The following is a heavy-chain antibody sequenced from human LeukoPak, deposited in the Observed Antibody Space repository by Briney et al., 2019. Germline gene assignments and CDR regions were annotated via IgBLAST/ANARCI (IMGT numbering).Heavy chain of an antibody. Sequence: SETLSLTCAVYGGSFSGYYWSWIRQPPGKGLEWIGEINHSGSTNYNPSLKSRVTISVDTSKNQFSLKLSSVTAADTAVYFCARVVAARPKEVDDAFDIWGQGTMVTVSS. CDR2: INHSGST. CDR1: GGSFSGYY. J-gene: IGHJ3*02. CDR3: ARVVAARPKEVDDAFDI. D-gene: IGHD6-6*01. V-gene: IGHV4-34*01.